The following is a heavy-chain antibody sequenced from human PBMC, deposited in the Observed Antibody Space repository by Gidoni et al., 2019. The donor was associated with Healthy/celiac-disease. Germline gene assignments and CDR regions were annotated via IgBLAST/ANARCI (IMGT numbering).Heavy chain of an antibody. D-gene: IGHD6-6*01. J-gene: IGHJ4*02. CDR2: IWYDGSNK. Sequence: VQLVESGGGVVQPGRSLRLFCSASGFTFSSCGLHWVRQAPGKGLEWLAVIWYDGSNKYYADSVKGRFTISRDNSKNTLYLQMNSLRAEDTAVYYCAVLRAARPEIRYYWGQGTLVTVSS. CDR3: AVLRAARPEIRYY. V-gene: IGHV3-33*01. CDR1: GFTFSSCG.